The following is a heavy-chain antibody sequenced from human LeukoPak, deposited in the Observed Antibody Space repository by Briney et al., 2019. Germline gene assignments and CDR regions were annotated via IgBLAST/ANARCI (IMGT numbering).Heavy chain of an antibody. CDR2: IYYSGST. Sequence: SETLSLTCTVSGGSISSSSYYWGWIRQPPGEGLEWIGSIYYSGSTYYNPSLKSRVTISVDTSKKQFSLKLSSVTAADTAVYYCAGDSSGHYYFDYWGQGTLVTVSS. J-gene: IGHJ4*02. CDR1: GGSISSSSYY. V-gene: IGHV4-39*01. CDR3: AGDSSGHYYFDY. D-gene: IGHD3-22*01.